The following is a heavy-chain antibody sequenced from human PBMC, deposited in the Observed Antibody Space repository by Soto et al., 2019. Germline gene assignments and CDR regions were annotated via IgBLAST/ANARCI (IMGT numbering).Heavy chain of an antibody. CDR1: GGSISSYS. Sequence: QVQLQESGPGLVKPSETLSLTCTVSGGSISSYSWSWIRQPPGKGLEWIGYIYYSGSTNYNPSLKSRVTTSVDTSKNQFSLKLSSVTAADTAVYYWARVSAGYWYFDLWGRGTLVTVSS. D-gene: IGHD6-19*01. J-gene: IGHJ2*01. V-gene: IGHV4-59*01. CDR3: ARVSAGYWYFDL. CDR2: IYYSGST.